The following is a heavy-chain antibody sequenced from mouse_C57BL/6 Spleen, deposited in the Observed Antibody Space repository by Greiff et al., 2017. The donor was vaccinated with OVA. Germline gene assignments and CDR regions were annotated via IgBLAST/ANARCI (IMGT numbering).Heavy chain of an antibody. D-gene: IGHD1-1*01. Sequence: VQLKQSVAELVRPGASVKLSRTASGFNIKNTYLHWVKQRPEQGLEWTGRIDPANGNTKYAPKFQGKATITADTSSNTAYLQLSSLTSEDTAIYYCARSPVANWYFDVWGTGTTVTVSS. CDR2: IDPANGNT. CDR3: ARSPVANWYFDV. J-gene: IGHJ1*03. V-gene: IGHV14-3*01. CDR1: GFNIKNTY.